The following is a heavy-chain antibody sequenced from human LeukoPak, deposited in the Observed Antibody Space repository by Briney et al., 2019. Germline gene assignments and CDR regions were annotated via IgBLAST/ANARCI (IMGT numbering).Heavy chain of an antibody. CDR2: ISSSSSYI. J-gene: IGHJ6*02. CDR1: GLTFSSYS. Sequence: GGSLRLSCAASGLTFSSYSMNWVRQAPGKGLEWVSSISSSSSYIYYADSVKGRSTISRDNAKNSLYLQMNSLRAEDTAVYHCARNVLLWFGESLLDYGMDVWGQGTTVTVSS. D-gene: IGHD3-10*01. V-gene: IGHV3-21*01. CDR3: ARNVLLWFGESLLDYGMDV.